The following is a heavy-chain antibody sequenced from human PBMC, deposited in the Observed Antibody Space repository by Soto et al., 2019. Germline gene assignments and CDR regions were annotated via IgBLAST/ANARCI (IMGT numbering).Heavy chain of an antibody. CDR2: IYYSGST. CDR3: ARDQGTGYSSGWSAFDI. CDR1: GGSISSYY. D-gene: IGHD6-19*01. J-gene: IGHJ3*02. V-gene: IGHV4-59*01. Sequence: QVQLQESGPGLVKPSETLSLTCTVSGGSISSYYWSWIRQPPGKGLEWIGYIYYSGSTNYKPSLKSRVTISVDTSKNQFSLKLSSVTAADTAVYYCARDQGTGYSSGWSAFDIWGQGTMVTVSS.